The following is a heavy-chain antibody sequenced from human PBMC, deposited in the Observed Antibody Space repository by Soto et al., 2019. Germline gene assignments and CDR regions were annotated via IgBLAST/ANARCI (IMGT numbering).Heavy chain of an antibody. CDR3: ARRHGSGSGGYFDY. Sequence: GGSLRLSCAASGFTFSDYYMSWIRQAPGKGLEWVSYISSSSSYTNYADSVKGRFTISRDNAKNSLYLQMNSLRAEDTAVYYCARRHGSGSGGYFDYWGQGTLVTVSS. CDR2: ISSSSSYT. J-gene: IGHJ4*02. V-gene: IGHV3-11*06. CDR1: GFTFSDYY. D-gene: IGHD6-19*01.